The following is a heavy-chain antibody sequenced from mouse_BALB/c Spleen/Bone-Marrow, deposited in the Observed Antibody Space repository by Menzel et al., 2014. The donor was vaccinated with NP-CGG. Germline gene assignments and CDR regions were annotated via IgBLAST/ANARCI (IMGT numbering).Heavy chain of an antibody. D-gene: IGHD2-4*01. Sequence: EVQGVESGGNLVKSGGSLELSRAASGFTFSSYGMSWVRQTPEKRVEWVATISGGGSYTFYPDSVKGRFTISRDNAKNNLYLQLSSLRSEDTALYYCARHAYYDQTEVSFVYWGQGTLVTVSA. V-gene: IGHV5-9-2*01. CDR2: ISGGGSYT. CDR3: ARHAYYDQTEVSFVY. J-gene: IGHJ3*01. CDR1: GFTFSSYG.